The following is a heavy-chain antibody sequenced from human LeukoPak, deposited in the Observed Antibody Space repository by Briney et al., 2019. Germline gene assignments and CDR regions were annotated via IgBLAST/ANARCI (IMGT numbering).Heavy chain of an antibody. CDR3: TRGGSSGWYYFDY. V-gene: IGHV3-49*03. CDR1: GFTFGDYA. J-gene: IGHJ4*02. D-gene: IGHD6-19*01. Sequence: GGSLRLSCTASGFTFGDYAMSWFRQAPGKGLGWVGFIRSKAYGGTTEYAASVKGRFTISRDDSKSIAYLQMNSLKTEDTAVYYCTRGGSSGWYYFDYWGQGTLVTVSS. CDR2: IRSKAYGGTT.